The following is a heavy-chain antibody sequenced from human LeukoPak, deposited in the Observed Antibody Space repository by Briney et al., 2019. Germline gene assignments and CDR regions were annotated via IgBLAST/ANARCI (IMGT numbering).Heavy chain of an antibody. V-gene: IGHV6-1*01. D-gene: IGHD2-15*01. Sequence: SQTLSLTCAISGDXVSSNSAGWNWIRQSPSRGLEWLGRTYYRSNWYNDYAVSVKSRITFNPDTSKNQISLQLNSVTPEDTAVYYCARDLMGCSGGSCFNSFDNWGQGTLVTVSS. J-gene: IGHJ4*02. CDR3: ARDLMGCSGGSCFNSFDN. CDR2: TYYRSNWYN. CDR1: GDXVSSNSAG.